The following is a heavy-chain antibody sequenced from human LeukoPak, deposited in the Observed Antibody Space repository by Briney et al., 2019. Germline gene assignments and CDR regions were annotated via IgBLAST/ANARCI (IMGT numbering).Heavy chain of an antibody. CDR3: ARDLYSSGYYYYYYMDV. V-gene: IGHV1-18*01. CDR1: GYTFTSYG. J-gene: IGHJ6*03. Sequence: GASVKVSCKASGYTFTSYGISWVRQAPGQGLEWMGWISAYNGNTNYAQKLQGRVTMTTDTSTSTAYMELRSLRSDDTAVYYCARDLYSSGYYYYYYMDVWGEGTTVTVSS. CDR2: ISAYNGNT. D-gene: IGHD3-22*01.